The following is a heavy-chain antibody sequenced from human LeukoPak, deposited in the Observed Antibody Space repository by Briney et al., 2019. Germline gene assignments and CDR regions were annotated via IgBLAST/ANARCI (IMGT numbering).Heavy chain of an antibody. J-gene: IGHJ3*02. CDR3: ARDGGGIAADFDAFDI. Sequence: GGSLRLSCAASEFTFSSYGMHWVRQAPGKGVEGVAAIWYDGSNKYYADSVKGRFTISRDNSKNTLYLQMNSLRAEDTAVYYCARDGGGIAADFDAFDIWGQGTVVTVSS. CDR2: IWYDGSNK. CDR1: EFTFSSYG. V-gene: IGHV3-33*01. D-gene: IGHD3-16*01.